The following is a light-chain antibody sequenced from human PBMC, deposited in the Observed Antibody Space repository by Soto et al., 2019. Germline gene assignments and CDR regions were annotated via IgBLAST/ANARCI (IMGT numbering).Light chain of an antibody. J-gene: IGKJ5*01. Sequence: VLTQSPATLSLSPGKRATLSCRPSESVDFHLAWYQQKPGQAPRLLIYGASTRVTGIPARISGSGSGTEFTLTISSLQSEDFAFYYCQQFHNWHPITFGQGTRLEIK. V-gene: IGKV3-15*01. CDR1: ESVDFH. CDR3: QQFHNWHPIT. CDR2: GAS.